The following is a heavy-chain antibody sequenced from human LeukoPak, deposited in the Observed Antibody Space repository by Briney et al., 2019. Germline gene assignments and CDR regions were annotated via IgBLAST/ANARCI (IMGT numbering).Heavy chain of an antibody. CDR3: ARDRVSGYYSFDY. D-gene: IGHD3-22*01. V-gene: IGHV1-69*05. Sequence: SVKVSCKASGGTFSSYAISWVRQAPGQGLELMGRIIPIFGTANYAQKFQGRVTITTDESTSTAYMELSSLRSEDTAVYYCARDRVSGYYSFDYWGQGTLVTVSS. J-gene: IGHJ4*02. CDR2: IIPIFGTA. CDR1: GGTFSSYA.